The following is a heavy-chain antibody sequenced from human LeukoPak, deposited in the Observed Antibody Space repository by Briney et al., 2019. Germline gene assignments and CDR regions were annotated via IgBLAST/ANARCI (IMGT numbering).Heavy chain of an antibody. Sequence: GGSLRLSCAASGCTFSSYAMHWVRQAPGKGLEYVSAISSNGGRTCYANSVQGRCTISRDNSKNTLYLQMGSLIAEDMAVYYCERDRCSGWYAFGYWGQGTLVTVSS. CDR1: GCTFSSYA. CDR2: ISSNGGRT. V-gene: IGHV3-64*01. D-gene: IGHD6-19*01. CDR3: ERDRCSGWYAFGY. J-gene: IGHJ4*02.